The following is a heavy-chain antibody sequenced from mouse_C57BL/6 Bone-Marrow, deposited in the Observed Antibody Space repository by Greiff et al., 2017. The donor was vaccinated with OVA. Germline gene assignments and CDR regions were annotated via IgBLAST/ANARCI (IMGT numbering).Heavy chain of an antibody. J-gene: IGHJ3*01. Sequence: QVQLQQPGAELVRPGSSVKLSCKASGYTFTSYWMHWVKQRPIQGLEWIGNIDPSDSETHYNQKFKDKATLTVDKSSSTAYMQLSSLTSEDSAVYYCARIFYGPWFAYWGQGTLVTVSA. V-gene: IGHV1-52*01. CDR2: IDPSDSET. CDR3: ARIFYGPWFAY. D-gene: IGHD1-1*01. CDR1: GYTFTSYW.